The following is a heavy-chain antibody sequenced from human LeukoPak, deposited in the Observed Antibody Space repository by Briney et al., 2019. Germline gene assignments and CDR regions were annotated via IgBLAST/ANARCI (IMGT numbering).Heavy chain of an antibody. V-gene: IGHV4-59*01. D-gene: IGHD6-13*01. J-gene: IGHJ4*02. Sequence: PSETLSLTCTVSGDSMSGYYWTWIRQPPGRGLEWIGYIHYSGRTKCNPSLKSRVTISIDTSKNQFSLKLTSVTAADTAVYYCARNLIPEQLVLNFWGQGTLVTVSS. CDR3: ARNLIPEQLVLNF. CDR1: GDSMSGYY. CDR2: IHYSGRT.